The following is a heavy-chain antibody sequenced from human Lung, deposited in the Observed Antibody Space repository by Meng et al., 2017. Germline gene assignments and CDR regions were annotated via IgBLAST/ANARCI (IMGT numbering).Heavy chain of an antibody. Sequence: QVQLQQWGGGLLKPSETLSLTGVVSGGSFSDYYWSWIRRPPGKGLEWIGEINHSGSTNYNPSLESRATISVDTSQNNLSLKLSSVTAADSAVYYCARGPTTMAHDFDYWGQGTLVTVSS. CDR1: GGSFSDYY. CDR2: INHSGST. V-gene: IGHV4-34*01. D-gene: IGHD4-11*01. J-gene: IGHJ4*02. CDR3: ARGPTTMAHDFDY.